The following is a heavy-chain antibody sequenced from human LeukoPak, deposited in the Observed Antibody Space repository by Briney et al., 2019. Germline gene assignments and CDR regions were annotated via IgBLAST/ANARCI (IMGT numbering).Heavy chain of an antibody. V-gene: IGHV4-34*01. CDR3: ARHSSGRSTSCYDCYFDY. CDR2: INHSGST. Sequence: SETLSLTCTVSGGSISSYYWSWIRQPPGKGLEWIGEINHSGSTNYNPSLKSRVTISVDTSKNQFSLKLSSVTAADTAVYYCARHSSGRSTSCYDCYFDYWGQGTLVTVSS. D-gene: IGHD2-2*01. CDR1: GGSISSYY. J-gene: IGHJ4*02.